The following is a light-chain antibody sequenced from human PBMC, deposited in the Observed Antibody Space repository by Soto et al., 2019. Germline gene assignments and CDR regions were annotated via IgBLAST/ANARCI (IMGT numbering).Light chain of an antibody. J-gene: IGKJ1*01. V-gene: IGKV3-20*01. CDR3: QQYGSSGT. Sequence: VLTQSPATLSLSPGERATLSCRASQSIHTSLAWYQQKPGQPPRLVVYGASNRATGIPDRFSGSGSGTDFTLTISRLEPEDFAVHYCQQYGSSGTFGQGTKVDIK. CDR1: QSIHTS. CDR2: GAS.